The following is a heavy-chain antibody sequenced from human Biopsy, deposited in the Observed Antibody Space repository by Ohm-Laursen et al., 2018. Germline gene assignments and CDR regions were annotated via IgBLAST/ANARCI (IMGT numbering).Heavy chain of an antibody. CDR3: ASGGFFAYSTFDY. CDR1: GFTFSRYA. Sequence: SLRLSCTAPGFTFSRYAMNWVRQAPGEGLEWVSSIGSSGSDVYYAASVKGPFTISRDYAKNTLYLQMNSLRAEDTAVYYCASGGFFAYSTFDYWGQGALVTVSS. J-gene: IGHJ4*02. CDR2: IGSSGSDV. D-gene: IGHD4-11*01. V-gene: IGHV3-21*01.